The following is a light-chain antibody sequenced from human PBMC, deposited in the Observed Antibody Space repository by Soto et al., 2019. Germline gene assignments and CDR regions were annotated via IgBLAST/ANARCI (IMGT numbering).Light chain of an antibody. J-gene: IGKJ4*01. CDR3: QQRSTWPLT. V-gene: IGKV3-11*01. Sequence: EIVLTQSPATLSLSPGERGTLSCRASQSISTYLAWYQQKPGQAPRLLMYDASSRATGIPARFSGSGSGTDFTLTISSLEPEDFAVYYCQQRSTWPLTFGGGTKVDIK. CDR2: DAS. CDR1: QSISTY.